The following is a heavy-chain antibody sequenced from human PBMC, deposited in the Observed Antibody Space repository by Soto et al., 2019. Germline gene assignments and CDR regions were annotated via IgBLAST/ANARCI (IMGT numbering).Heavy chain of an antibody. J-gene: IGHJ4*02. D-gene: IGHD3-16*01. Sequence: QVQLVESGGGVVQPGTSLRLSCVGSGFTFGSFVIHWVRQAPGKGLEWVALTSYDGSNTYYGDSVKGRFTISRDNSKYTVDLQMDSLRVEDTALYYCARWGTTGGLDFWGQGTLVIVSS. CDR2: TSYDGSNT. V-gene: IGHV3-30*03. CDR1: GFTFGSFV. CDR3: ARWGTTGGLDF.